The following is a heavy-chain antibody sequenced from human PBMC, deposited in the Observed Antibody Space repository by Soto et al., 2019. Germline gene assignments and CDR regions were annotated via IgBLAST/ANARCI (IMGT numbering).Heavy chain of an antibody. CDR3: ARLSNYDFWSGYYPYYYYYYMDV. CDR1: GYSFTSYW. CDR2: IYPGDSDT. D-gene: IGHD3-3*01. V-gene: IGHV5-51*01. J-gene: IGHJ6*03. Sequence: PGESLKISCKGSGYSFTSYWIGWVRQMPGKGLEWMGIIYPGDSDTRYSPSFQGQVTISADKSISTAYLQWSSLKASDTAMYYCARLSNYDFWSGYYPYYYYYYMDVWGKGTTVTVSS.